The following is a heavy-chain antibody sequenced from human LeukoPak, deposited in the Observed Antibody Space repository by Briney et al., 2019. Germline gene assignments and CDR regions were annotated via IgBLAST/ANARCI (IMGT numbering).Heavy chain of an antibody. CDR1: GGTFSSYA. V-gene: IGHV1-69*01. CDR2: IIPIFGTA. CDR3: AGDGQYQLLFL. D-gene: IGHD2-2*01. J-gene: IGHJ4*02. Sequence: SVKVSCKASGGTFSSYAISWVRQAPGQGLEWMGGIIPIFGTANYAQKFQGRVTITADESTSTAYMELSSLRSEDTAVYCCAGDGQYQLLFLWGQGTLVPVSS.